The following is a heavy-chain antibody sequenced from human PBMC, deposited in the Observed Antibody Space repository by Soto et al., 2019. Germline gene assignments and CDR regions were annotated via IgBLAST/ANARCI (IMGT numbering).Heavy chain of an antibody. D-gene: IGHD2-15*01. V-gene: IGHV1-69*12. CDR3: ARVWGAVAAPLYGMDV. Sequence: QVQLVQSGAEVKKPGSSVKVSRKASGGTFSSYAISWVRQAPGQGLEWMGGIIPIFGTANYAQKFQGRVTITADESTSTAYMELSSLRSEDTAVYYCARVWGAVAAPLYGMDVWGQGTTVTVSS. CDR1: GGTFSSYA. J-gene: IGHJ6*02. CDR2: IIPIFGTA.